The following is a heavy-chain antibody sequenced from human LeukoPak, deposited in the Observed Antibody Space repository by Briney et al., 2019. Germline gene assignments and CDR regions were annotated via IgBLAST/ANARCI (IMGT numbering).Heavy chain of an antibody. CDR2: ITSSGGST. CDR1: GFTFSTYL. Sequence: GGSLRLSCAASGFTFSTYLMSWVRQAPGKGLEWVSTITSSGGSTYYADSVKGRFTISRDNPKSTLYLQMNSLRAEDTAVYYCARVPAAGTGPDYWGQGTLVTVSS. V-gene: IGHV3-23*01. J-gene: IGHJ4*02. CDR3: ARVPAAGTGPDY. D-gene: IGHD6-13*01.